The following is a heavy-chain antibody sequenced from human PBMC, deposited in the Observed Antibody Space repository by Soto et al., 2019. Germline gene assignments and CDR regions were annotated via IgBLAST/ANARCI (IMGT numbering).Heavy chain of an antibody. V-gene: IGHV1-69*02. CDR1: GGTFSSYT. J-gene: IGHJ5*01. CDR2: ITPILGIA. Sequence: QVQLVQSGAEVKKPGSSVKVSCKASGGTFSSYTISWVRQAPGQGLEWMGRITPILGIANYAQKFQGRVTXTSXKSTRTAYMELSSVRSEDTAVYYCASLATADTLDSWGQGTLVTVSS. D-gene: IGHD6-13*01. CDR3: ASLATADTLDS.